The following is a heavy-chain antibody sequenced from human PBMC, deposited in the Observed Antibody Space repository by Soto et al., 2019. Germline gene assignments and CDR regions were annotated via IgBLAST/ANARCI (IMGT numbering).Heavy chain of an antibody. CDR2: IFSNDEK. CDR1: GFSLSSARMG. CDR3: ARGYSSSWLDYYYYYMDV. D-gene: IGHD6-13*01. V-gene: IGHV2-26*01. Sequence: SGPTLVNPTETLTLTCTVSGFSLSSARMGVSWIRQPPGKALEWLAHIFSNDEKSYSTSLKSRLTISKDTSKSQVVLTMTNMDPVDTATYYCARGYSSSWLDYYYYYMDVWGKGTTVTVSS. J-gene: IGHJ6*03.